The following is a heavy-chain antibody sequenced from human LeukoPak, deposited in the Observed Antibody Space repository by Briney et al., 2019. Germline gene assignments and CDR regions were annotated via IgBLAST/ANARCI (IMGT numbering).Heavy chain of an antibody. J-gene: IGHJ4*02. CDR1: GYSISSSYY. D-gene: IGHD3-22*01. V-gene: IGHV4-38-2*02. CDR3: ARDGPGDSSGYYPDY. CDR2: IYYSGST. Sequence: PSETLSLTCTVSGYSISSSYYWGWIRQPPGKGLEWIGSIYYSGSTYYNPSLKSRVTISVDTSKNQFSLKLSSVTAADTAVYYCARDGPGDSSGYYPDYWGQGTLVTVSS.